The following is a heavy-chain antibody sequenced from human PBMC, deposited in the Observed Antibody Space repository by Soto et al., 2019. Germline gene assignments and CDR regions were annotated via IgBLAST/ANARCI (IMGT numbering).Heavy chain of an antibody. CDR1: GYTFTIYG. V-gene: IGHV1-18*01. J-gene: IGHJ4*02. D-gene: IGHD3-10*01. CDR3: ARVEVLWFGELLAY. Sequence: ASLKVSCKASGYTFTIYGISWVRQAPGQGLEWMGWISAYNGNTNYAQKLQGRVTMTTDTSTSTAYMELRSLRSDDTAVYYCARVEVLWFGELLAYWGQGTLVTVSS. CDR2: ISAYNGNT.